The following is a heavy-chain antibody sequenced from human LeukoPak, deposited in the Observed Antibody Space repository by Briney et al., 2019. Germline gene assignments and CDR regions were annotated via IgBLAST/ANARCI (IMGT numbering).Heavy chain of an antibody. J-gene: IGHJ4*02. D-gene: IGHD3-9*01. Sequence: ASVKVSCKASGYMFNLYGISWVRQAPGQGLEWMAWTSVNNGDTKYGQKFQGRVTVTTDTSTSTVYLELRSLRPDDTAVYYCVRDQYLNVMTGFDEWGQGTLATVSS. CDR1: GYMFNLYG. CDR3: VRDQYLNVMTGFDE. CDR2: TSVNNGDT. V-gene: IGHV1-18*01.